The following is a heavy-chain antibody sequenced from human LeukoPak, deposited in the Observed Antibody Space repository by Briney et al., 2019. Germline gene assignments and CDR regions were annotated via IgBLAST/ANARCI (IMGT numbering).Heavy chain of an antibody. D-gene: IGHD2-2*01. J-gene: IGHJ6*02. V-gene: IGHV4-34*01. CDR1: GGSFSGYY. CDR3: GRTKVGSKRYCSSTSCYSHPYYYYGMDV. Sequence: SETLSLTCAVYGGSFSGYYWSWIRQPPGKGLEWIGEINHSGSTNYNPSLKSRVTISVDTSKNQFSLKLSSVTAADTAVYYCGRTKVGSKRYCSSTSCYSHPYYYYGMDVWGQGTTVTVSS. CDR2: INHSGST.